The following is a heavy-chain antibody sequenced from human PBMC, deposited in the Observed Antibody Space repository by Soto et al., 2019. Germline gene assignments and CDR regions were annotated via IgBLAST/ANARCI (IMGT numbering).Heavy chain of an antibody. CDR2: ISAYNGNT. CDR3: AGGPPRIAAAFDI. Sequence: VELCCKEPRYRLACYAIWSAQQAPGQGLEWMGWISAYNGNTNYAQKLQGRVTMTTDTSTSTAYMELRSLRSDDTVVYYCAGGPPRIAAAFDIWGKGTMVPVSS. J-gene: IGHJ3*02. CDR1: RYRLACYA. V-gene: IGHV1-18*01. D-gene: IGHD2-21*01.